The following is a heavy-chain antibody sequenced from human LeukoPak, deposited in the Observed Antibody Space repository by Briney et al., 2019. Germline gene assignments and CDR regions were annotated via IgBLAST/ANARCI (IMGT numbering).Heavy chain of an antibody. CDR3: ARGVAAAGSRLDP. CDR2: INPNSGGT. V-gene: IGHV1-2*02. CDR1: GYSFTGYY. J-gene: IGHJ5*02. Sequence: ASVKVSCKTSGYSFTGYYIHWVRQAPGQGFEWLGWINPNSGGTNYAQKFQDSVSMTRDTSINTAYMELSSLRLDDPAVYYRARGVAAAGSRLDPWGQGTLITVSS. D-gene: IGHD2-15*01.